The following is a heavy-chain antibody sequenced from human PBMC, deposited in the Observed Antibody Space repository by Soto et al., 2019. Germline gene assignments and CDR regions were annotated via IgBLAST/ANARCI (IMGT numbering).Heavy chain of an antibody. D-gene: IGHD6-19*01. CDR1: GYSFTNYG. J-gene: IGHJ6*03. V-gene: IGHV1-18*01. Sequence: QDPLVQPGVEVKKPGASVKVSCKASGYSFTNYGITWVRQAPGQGFEWMGWISAYNGNTNYAQKFQGRVTLTTDASTSTAYLELRSLRPDDTADYYCARDRGVAPPVAGNTHYYYYMDVWGKGNTVTVSS. CDR2: ISAYNGNT. CDR3: ARDRGVAPPVAGNTHYYYYMDV.